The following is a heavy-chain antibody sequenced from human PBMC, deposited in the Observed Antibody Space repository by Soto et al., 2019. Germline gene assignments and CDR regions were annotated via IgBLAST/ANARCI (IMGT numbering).Heavy chain of an antibody. CDR1: GYSISSGYY. D-gene: IGHD3-10*01. CDR2: IYHSGST. J-gene: IGHJ4*02. CDR3: ASAPQRLAFGY. Sequence: LSLTCAVSGYSISSGYYWGWIRQPPGKGLEWIGSIYHSGSTYYNPSLKSRVTISVDTPKNQFSLKLSSVTAADTAVYYCASAPQRLAFGYWGQGTLVTVSS. V-gene: IGHV4-38-2*01.